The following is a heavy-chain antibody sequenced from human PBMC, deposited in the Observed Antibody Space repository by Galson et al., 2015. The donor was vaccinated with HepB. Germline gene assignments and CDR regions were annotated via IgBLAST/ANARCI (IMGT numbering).Heavy chain of an antibody. CDR2: LNPSDSYI. CDR1: GYIFTNNW. Sequence: QSGAEVKKPGESLRISCKGSGYIFTNNWITWVRHMPGKGLVWMGRLNPSDSYIDYSPSFQGHVTISVDKSINTAYLQWNSLKASDTAMYYCARGRGWYDPWGQGTLVTVSS. J-gene: IGHJ5*02. D-gene: IGHD3-10*01. CDR3: ARGRGWYDP. V-gene: IGHV5-10-1*01.